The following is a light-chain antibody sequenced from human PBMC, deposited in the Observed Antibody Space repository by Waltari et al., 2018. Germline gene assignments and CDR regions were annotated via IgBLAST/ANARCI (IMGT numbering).Light chain of an antibody. CDR1: QSVSSTY. CDR3: QRYVSSPLT. CDR2: GAS. V-gene: IGKV3-20*01. J-gene: IGKJ4*01. Sequence: EIVLTQSPGTLSLSPGERATLSCRTSQSVSSTYIAWYQQKPGQTPRLLIYGASNRATGIPDRFSGSGSGTDFTLTISRLEPEDSAVYYCQRYVSSPLTFGGGTKVEIK.